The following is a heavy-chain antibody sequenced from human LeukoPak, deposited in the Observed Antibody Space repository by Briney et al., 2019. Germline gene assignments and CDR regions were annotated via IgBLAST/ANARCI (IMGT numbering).Heavy chain of an antibody. CDR1: GFIFSSYA. D-gene: IGHD2-15*01. CDR2: ISGSGGST. CDR3: ARDLGYCTGGNCYRRFAT. V-gene: IGHV3-23*01. J-gene: IGHJ5*02. Sequence: GGSLRLSCAASGFIFSSYAMSWVRQAPGKGLEWVSTISGSGGSTYYADSVKGRFTISRDNARNSVYLQMNSLRVEDTAIYYCARDLGYCTGGNCYRRFATWGQGTLVTVSS.